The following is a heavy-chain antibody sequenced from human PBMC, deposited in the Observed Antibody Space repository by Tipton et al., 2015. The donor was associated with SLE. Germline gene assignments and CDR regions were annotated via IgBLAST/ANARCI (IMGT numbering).Heavy chain of an antibody. Sequence: SLRLSCAASGFTFSSYWMHWVRQAPGKGLVWVSSISSSSSYIYYADSVKGRFTISRDNAKNSLYLQMNSLRAEDTAVYYCARALYYYDSSGPDVFDIWGQGTMVTVSP. CDR1: GFTFSSYW. V-gene: IGHV3-21*01. CDR2: ISSSSSYI. D-gene: IGHD3-22*01. CDR3: ARALYYYDSSGPDVFDI. J-gene: IGHJ3*02.